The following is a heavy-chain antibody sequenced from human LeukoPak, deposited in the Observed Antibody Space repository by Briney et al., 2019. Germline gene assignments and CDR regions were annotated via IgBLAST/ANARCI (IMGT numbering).Heavy chain of an antibody. V-gene: IGHV4-39*01. J-gene: IGHJ4*02. CDR1: GGSISSSSYY. CDR3: ARSRGIAAAGYFDY. Sequence: SETLSLTCTVSGGSISSSSYYWGWIRQPPGKGLEWIGSIYYSGSTYYNPSLKSRVTISVDTSKNQFSLKLSSVTAADTAVYYCARSRGIAAAGYFDYWGQGTLVTVSS. CDR2: IYYSGST. D-gene: IGHD6-13*01.